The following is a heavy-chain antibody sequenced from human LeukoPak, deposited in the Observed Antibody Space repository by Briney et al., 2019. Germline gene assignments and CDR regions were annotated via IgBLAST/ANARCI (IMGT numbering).Heavy chain of an antibody. J-gene: IGHJ5*02. CDR3: ARGGPGFFLDGFDP. CDR1: GGSISSYY. D-gene: IGHD1-26*01. Sequence: SETLSLTCTVSGGSISSYYWSWIRQPPGKGLEWIGYIYYSGSTNYNPSLKSRVTISVDTSKNQFSLKLSSVTAADTAVYYCARGGPGFFLDGFDPWGQGTLVTVSS. V-gene: IGHV4-59*01. CDR2: IYYSGST.